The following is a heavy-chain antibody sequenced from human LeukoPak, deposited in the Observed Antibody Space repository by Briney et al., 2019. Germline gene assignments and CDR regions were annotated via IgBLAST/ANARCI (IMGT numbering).Heavy chain of an antibody. CDR1: AFIFSDYY. V-gene: IGHV3-11*01. CDR3: ARDVDYYFDS. Sequence: PGGSLRLPCAASAFIFSDYYMTWIRQAPGKGLEWIAYISSSGDTIYYADSVKGRFSISRDNAKNSLYLQMNSLRAEDTAIYYCARDVDYYFDSWGQGTLVTVSS. CDR2: ISSSGDTI. D-gene: IGHD3-9*01. J-gene: IGHJ4*02.